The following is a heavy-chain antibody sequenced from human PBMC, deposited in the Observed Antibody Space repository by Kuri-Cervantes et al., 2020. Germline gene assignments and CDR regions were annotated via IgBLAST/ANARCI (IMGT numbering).Heavy chain of an antibody. CDR1: GFTFDDYA. V-gene: IGHV3-9*01. CDR2: LSWNGDRI. J-gene: IGHJ4*02. Sequence: GGSLRLSCTASGFTFDDYAMHWVRQAPGKGLEWVSGLSWNGDRIGYADSVKGRFTVSRDNAKNSLYLQMNSLRVEDTAVYFCAKGSSLGDYGDFSHFDYWGQGILDTVSS. CDR3: AKGSSLGDYGDFSHFDY. D-gene: IGHD4-17*01.